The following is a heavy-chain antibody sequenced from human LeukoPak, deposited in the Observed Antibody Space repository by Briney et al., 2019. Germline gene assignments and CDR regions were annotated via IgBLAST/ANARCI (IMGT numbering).Heavy chain of an antibody. CDR1: GYSISSGYY. V-gene: IGHV4-38-2*01. CDR3: ARLGSSSLFDY. CDR2: IYHSGST. J-gene: IGHJ4*02. Sequence: PSETLSLTCAVSGYSISSGYYWGWIRQPPGKGLEWIGSIYHSGSTYYNPSLKSRVTISVDTSKNQFSLKLSSVTAADTAVYYCARLGSSSLFDYWGPGTLVTVSS. D-gene: IGHD6-13*01.